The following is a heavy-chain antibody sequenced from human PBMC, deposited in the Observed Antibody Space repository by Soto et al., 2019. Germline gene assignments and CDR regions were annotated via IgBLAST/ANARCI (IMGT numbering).Heavy chain of an antibody. Sequence: QVQLVQSGAEVKKPGSSVKVSCKASGGTFSSYAISWVRQAPGQGLEWMGGIIPIFGTANYAQKFQGRVTITADKSTSTAYMELSRLRSEDTAVYYCARSFAESAVVAATSDGMDVWGQGTTVTVSS. D-gene: IGHD2-15*01. CDR2: IIPIFGTA. CDR1: GGTFSSYA. CDR3: ARSFAESAVVAATSDGMDV. V-gene: IGHV1-69*06. J-gene: IGHJ6*02.